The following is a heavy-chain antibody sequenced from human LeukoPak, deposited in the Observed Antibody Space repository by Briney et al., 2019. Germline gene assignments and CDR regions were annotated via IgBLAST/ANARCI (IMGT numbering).Heavy chain of an antibody. Sequence: ASVKVSCKASGGTFSSYAISWVRQAPGQGLEWMGGIIPIFGTANYAQKFQGRVTITTDESTSTAYMELSSLRPEDTAVYYCAIRRYSYGYEAGYWGQGTLVTVSS. CDR2: IIPIFGTA. CDR1: GGTFSSYA. CDR3: AIRRYSYGYEAGY. V-gene: IGHV1-69*05. J-gene: IGHJ4*02. D-gene: IGHD5-18*01.